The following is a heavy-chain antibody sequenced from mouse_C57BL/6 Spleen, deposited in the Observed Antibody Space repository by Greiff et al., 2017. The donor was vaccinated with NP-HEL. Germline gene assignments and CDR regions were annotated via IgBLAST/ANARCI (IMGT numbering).Heavy chain of an antibody. Sequence: QVQLQQSGAELARPGASVKLSCKASGYTFTSYGISWVKQRTGQGLEWIGEIYPRSGNTYYNEKFKGKATLTADKSSSTAYMERRSLTSEDSAVYFCASVSSQSRYFDYWGQGTTLTVSS. CDR2: IYPRSGNT. CDR3: ASVSSQSRYFDY. J-gene: IGHJ2*01. CDR1: GYTFTSYG. V-gene: IGHV1-81*01. D-gene: IGHD1-1*01.